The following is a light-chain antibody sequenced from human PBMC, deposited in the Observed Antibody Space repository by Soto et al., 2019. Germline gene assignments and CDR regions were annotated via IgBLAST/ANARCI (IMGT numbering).Light chain of an antibody. CDR2: DVN. CDR3: TSWTTSTTMI. V-gene: IGLV2-14*03. CDR1: SSDIGACNI. Sequence: QSALTQPASVSGSPGQSITISCTGTSSDIGACNIVSWYQQHPGKAPKLMLYDVNIRPSGVSNRFSGSKSGNTASLTISGLQAEDEADYYCTSWTTSTTMIFGGGTKLTV. J-gene: IGLJ2*01.